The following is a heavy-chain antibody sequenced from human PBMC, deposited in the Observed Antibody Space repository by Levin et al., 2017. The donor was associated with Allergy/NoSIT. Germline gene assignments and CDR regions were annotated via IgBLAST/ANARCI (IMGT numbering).Heavy chain of an antibody. CDR2: IDHTGSP. Sequence: SQTLSLTCAVYGGSVSDHSWTWIRQPPGKGLEWIGEIDHTGSPNYNPSLKSRVTISVDTSKNHFSLNLRSVSADTAVYYCAGATLWFGADDAFDIWGQGTQVNVSS. J-gene: IGHJ3*02. V-gene: IGHV4-34*01. CDR1: GGSVSDHS. D-gene: IGHD3-10*01. CDR3: AGATLWFGADDAFDI.